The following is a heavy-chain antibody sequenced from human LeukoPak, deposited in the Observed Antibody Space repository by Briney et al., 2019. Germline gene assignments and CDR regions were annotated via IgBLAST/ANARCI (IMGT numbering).Heavy chain of an antibody. CDR1: GITFSSYA. D-gene: IGHD3-10*01. J-gene: IGHJ4*02. V-gene: IGHV3-23*01. CDR3: AKSYGSEDY. Sequence: PGRSLRLSCAASGITFSSYAMSWVRQAPGRGLEWVSAISGSGGSTYYADSVKGRFTISRDNSKNTLYLQMKSLRAEDTAVYYCAKSYGSEDYWGQGTLVTVSS. CDR2: ISGSGGST.